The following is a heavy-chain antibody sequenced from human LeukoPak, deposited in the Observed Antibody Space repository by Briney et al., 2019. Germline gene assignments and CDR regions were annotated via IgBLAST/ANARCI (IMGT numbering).Heavy chain of an antibody. Sequence: PSETLSLTCTVSGGSISSYYWSWIRQPPGKELEWIGYIYYSGSTNYNPSLKSRVTISVDTSKNQFSLKLSSVTAADTAVYYCSRASGGGVDYWGQGTLVTVSS. CDR2: IYYSGST. J-gene: IGHJ4*02. CDR3: SRASGGGVDY. CDR1: GGSISSYY. V-gene: IGHV4-59*12. D-gene: IGHD3-16*01.